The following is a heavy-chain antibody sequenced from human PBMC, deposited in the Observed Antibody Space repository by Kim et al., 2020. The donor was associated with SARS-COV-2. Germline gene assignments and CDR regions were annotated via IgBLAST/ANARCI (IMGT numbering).Heavy chain of an antibody. CDR3: VKALGSRPEGY. V-gene: IGHV3-7*01. CDR1: GFTFSRSW. Sequence: GGSLRLSCAASGFTFSRSWMNWVRQTPGKGLEWVANIKNDGNEKNYVDSVKGRFTISRDNSENLVYLQMHSLRAEDTAVYYCVKALGSRPEGYWGQGTLV. D-gene: IGHD2-2*01. J-gene: IGHJ4*02. CDR2: IKNDGNEK.